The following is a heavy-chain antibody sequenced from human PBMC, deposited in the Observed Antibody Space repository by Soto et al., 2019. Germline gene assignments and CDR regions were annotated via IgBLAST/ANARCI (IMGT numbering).Heavy chain of an antibody. CDR3: ARDPTGSSWYRYYYMDV. J-gene: IGHJ6*03. CDR2: TYYRSKWYN. CDR1: GDSVSSNSAA. V-gene: IGHV6-1*01. D-gene: IGHD6-13*01. Sequence: SQTLSLTCAISGDSVSSNSAAWNWIRQSPSRGLEWLGRTYYRSKWYNDYAVSVKSRITINPDTSKNQFSLQLNSVTPEDTAVYYCARDPTGSSWYRYYYMDVWGKGTTVTVSS.